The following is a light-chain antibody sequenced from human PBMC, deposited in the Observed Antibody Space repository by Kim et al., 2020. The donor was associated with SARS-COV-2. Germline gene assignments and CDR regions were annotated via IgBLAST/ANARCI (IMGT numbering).Light chain of an antibody. Sequence: EIVLTQSPGTLSLSPGERASLSCRASQSVRSTYLAWYQQKPGQAPRLLIYGASSRATGIPDRFSGSGSGTDFTLTISRLEPEDFAVYYCQQYDTSRLYIFGQGTKVDIK. V-gene: IGKV3-20*01. CDR2: GAS. CDR3: QQYDTSRLYI. CDR1: QSVRSTY. J-gene: IGKJ2*01.